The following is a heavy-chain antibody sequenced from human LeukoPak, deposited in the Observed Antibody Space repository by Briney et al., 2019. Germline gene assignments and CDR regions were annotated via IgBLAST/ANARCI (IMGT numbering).Heavy chain of an antibody. CDR2: IIPIFGTA. D-gene: IGHD3-3*01. CDR1: GGTFSSYA. J-gene: IGHJ6*02. CDR3: ARELLRFLEWSREDYYYYGMDV. Sequence: ASVNVSCKASGGTFSSYAISWVRQAPGQGLEWMGGIIPIFGTANYAQKFQGRVTITADESTSTAYMELSSLRFEDTAVYYCARELLRFLEWSREDYYYYGMDVWGQGTTVTVSS. V-gene: IGHV1-69*13.